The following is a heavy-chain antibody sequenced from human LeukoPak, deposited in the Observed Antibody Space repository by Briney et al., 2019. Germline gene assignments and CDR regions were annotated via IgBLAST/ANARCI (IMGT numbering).Heavy chain of an antibody. CDR2: VSSDGSST. Sequence: GGSLRLSCAASGFTFNSYWMHWVRQAPGKGLVWVSRVSSDGSSTTYADSVKGRFTISIDNAKNTLYLQMNSLRAEDTAVYYCAKAFGGYSQGCFDPWGQGTLVTVSS. CDR1: GFTFNSYW. J-gene: IGHJ5*02. V-gene: IGHV3-74*01. D-gene: IGHD5-18*01. CDR3: AKAFGGYSQGCFDP.